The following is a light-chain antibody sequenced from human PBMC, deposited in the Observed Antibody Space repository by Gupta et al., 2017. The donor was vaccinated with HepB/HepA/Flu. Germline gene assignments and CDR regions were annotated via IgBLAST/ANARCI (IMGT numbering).Light chain of an antibody. CDR2: GAS. J-gene: IGKJ5*01. Sequence: EIVLTQSPGTLSLSPGERATLSCRASQSVTSRNLAWYQQKPGQAPRLLIFGASSRATGIPDRFSGGGYGTDFTLTISRREPEDFAVYSCQQDHNSPGTTFGQGTRLESK. V-gene: IGKV3-20*01. CDR3: QQDHNSPGTT. CDR1: QSVTSRN.